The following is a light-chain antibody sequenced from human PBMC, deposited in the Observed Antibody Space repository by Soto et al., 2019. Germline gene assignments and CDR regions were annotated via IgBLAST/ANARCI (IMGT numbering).Light chain of an antibody. Sequence: QAVLPQPAALSGSPGQLITISCTLTSSNIGAYDYVSWFQQPPGKAPNLMTCEVNNRPSGVSNRFSGSKAGNTAYLTISGLQVEDEAKYFCFSFTTTSTHVLGTGTKVTVL. CDR3: FSFTTTSTHV. CDR2: EVN. V-gene: IGLV2-14*01. J-gene: IGLJ1*01. CDR1: SSNIGAYDY.